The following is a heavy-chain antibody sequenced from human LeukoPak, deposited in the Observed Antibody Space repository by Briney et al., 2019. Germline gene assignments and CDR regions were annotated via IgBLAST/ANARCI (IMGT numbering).Heavy chain of an antibody. Sequence: ASVKVSCKASGYTFTSYDINWVRQATGQGLEWMGWMNPNSGNTGYAQKFQGRVTMTRNTSISTAYMELSSLRSEDTAVYYCARGPIDDYGDSLPPDYWGQGTLVTVSS. V-gene: IGHV1-8*01. D-gene: IGHD4-17*01. CDR1: GYTFTSYD. CDR2: MNPNSGNT. CDR3: ARGPIDDYGDSLPPDY. J-gene: IGHJ4*02.